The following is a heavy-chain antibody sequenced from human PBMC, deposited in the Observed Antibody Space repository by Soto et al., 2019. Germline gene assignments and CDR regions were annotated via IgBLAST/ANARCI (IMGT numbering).Heavy chain of an antibody. Sequence: QVQLQESGPGLVKPSQTLSLTCTVSGGSISSGDYYWSWIRQPPGKGLEWIGYIYYSESTYYNPSLKSRVTKFVDSSKNQWPLRLTALTAADTAVYYCASAKLWFRELSYRSGGALDSWGQGTIVTVSS. CDR3: ASAKLWFRELSYRSGGALDS. CDR1: GGSISSGDYY. J-gene: IGHJ3*02. V-gene: IGHV4-30-4*01. CDR2: IYYSEST. D-gene: IGHD3-10*01.